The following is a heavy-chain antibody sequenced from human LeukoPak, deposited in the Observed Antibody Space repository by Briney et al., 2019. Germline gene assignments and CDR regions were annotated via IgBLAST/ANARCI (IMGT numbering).Heavy chain of an antibody. CDR1: GGSISSYY. D-gene: IGHD5-18*01. CDR3: ARRSYGYYGLRY. V-gene: IGHV4-59*12. J-gene: IGHJ4*02. Sequence: SETLSLTCTVSGGSISSYYWSWIRQPPGKGLEWIGYIYYSGSTNYNPSLKSRVTISVDTSKNQFSLKLNSVTAADTAVYYCARRSYGYYGLRYWGQGTLVTVSS. CDR2: IYYSGST.